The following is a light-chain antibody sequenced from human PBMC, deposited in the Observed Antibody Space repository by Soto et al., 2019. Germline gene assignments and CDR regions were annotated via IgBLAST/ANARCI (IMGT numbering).Light chain of an antibody. CDR1: QSVGTL. Sequence: DIGLTQSPGTLSLSPGERATLSCRASQSVGTLLAWYRQKPGQAPRLLIYTTSNRATDIPDRFSGSGSGTDFTLTISRLEPDDFAVYYCQNYRDSPWTFGQGTRVEL. CDR2: TTS. CDR3: QNYRDSPWT. V-gene: IGKV3-20*01. J-gene: IGKJ1*01.